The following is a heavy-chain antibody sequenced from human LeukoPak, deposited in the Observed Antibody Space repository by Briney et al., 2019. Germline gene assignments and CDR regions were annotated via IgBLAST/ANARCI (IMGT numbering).Heavy chain of an antibody. D-gene: IGHD3-10*01. J-gene: IGHJ4*02. CDR2: INAGVGNT. V-gene: IGHV1-3*01. Sequence: ASVQVSCKASGYTFSSYAIHWVRQAPGQGLEWMGWINAGVGNTKYSEKFQDRVTVTRDTPATTAYLELSSLRAEDTAVYYCARAGRPMIGGVTPLEHFDSWGQGTLVTVSS. CDR3: ARAGRPMIGGVTPLEHFDS. CDR1: GYTFSSYA.